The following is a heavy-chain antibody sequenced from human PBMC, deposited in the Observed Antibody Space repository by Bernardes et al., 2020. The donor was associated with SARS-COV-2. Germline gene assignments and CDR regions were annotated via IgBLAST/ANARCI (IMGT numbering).Heavy chain of an antibody. Sequence: ETLSLTCTVSGGSISSYYWSWIRQPPGKGLEWVSFVTGSAGSIHSADSVKGRFTISRNNLGNTLYLEMNSLRAEDTAVYYCAKVPSGGEYPVYFDSWGRGTLVTVSS. D-gene: IGHD7-27*01. CDR1: GGSISSYY. V-gene: IGHV3-23*01. CDR2: VTGSAGSI. J-gene: IGHJ4*02. CDR3: AKVPSGGEYPVYFDS.